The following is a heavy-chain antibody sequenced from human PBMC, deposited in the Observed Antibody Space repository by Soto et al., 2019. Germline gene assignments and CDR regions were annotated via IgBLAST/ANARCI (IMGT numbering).Heavy chain of an antibody. V-gene: IGHV1-24*01. D-gene: IGHD3-22*01. CDR2: FDTEDGET. J-gene: IGHJ4*02. Sequence: GKGLEWMGGFDTEDGETIYAQKFQGRVTMTEDTSTDTAYMELSSLRSEDTAVYYCATVYYDSSGSLAFDYWGQGTLVSVSS. CDR3: ATVYYDSSGSLAFDY.